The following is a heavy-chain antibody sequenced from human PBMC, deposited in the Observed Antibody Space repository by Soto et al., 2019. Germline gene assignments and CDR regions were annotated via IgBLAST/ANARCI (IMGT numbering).Heavy chain of an antibody. J-gene: IGHJ4*02. Sequence: GGPLRLSCAAAGFTFSAYYMSWIVQAPGKGLEWVSYISSSSSYTNYADSVKGRFTISRDNAKNSLYLQRNSLRAEDTAVYYCAREGRTLPAVDYWGQGTLVTVSS. CDR3: AREGRTLPAVDY. CDR2: ISSSSSYT. V-gene: IGHV3-11*06. D-gene: IGHD2-8*01. CDR1: GFTFSAYY.